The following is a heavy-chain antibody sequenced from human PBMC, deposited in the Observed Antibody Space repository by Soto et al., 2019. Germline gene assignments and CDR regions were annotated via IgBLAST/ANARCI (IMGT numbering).Heavy chain of an antibody. Sequence: QVQLVQSGAEVKRPGASVKVSCRASGYTFTDTFIHWLRQAPGQRPEWMGWVNPNLGNTHYARKFQGRVSLTRDTSINTAYMELVGLESGDSAFYFCARAMPRTVLGFDYWGQGTLVTVSS. V-gene: IGHV1-2*02. D-gene: IGHD1-1*01. J-gene: IGHJ4*02. CDR1: GYTFTDTF. CDR2: VNPNLGNT. CDR3: ARAMPRTVLGFDY.